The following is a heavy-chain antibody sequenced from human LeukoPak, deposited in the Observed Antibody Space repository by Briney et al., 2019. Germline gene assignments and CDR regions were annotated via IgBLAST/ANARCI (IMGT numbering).Heavy chain of an antibody. D-gene: IGHD3/OR15-3a*01. CDR3: ARVGTDYYSHYMDV. Sequence: ASEKVSCKASGYTFTDYYMHWVRQAPGQGLEWMGWIYPNSGGTNYAQKFPGRVTMTRDTSISTAYMELSRLRSDDTAVYYCARVGTDYYSHYMDVWGKGTTVTVSS. V-gene: IGHV1-2*02. CDR1: GYTFTDYY. J-gene: IGHJ6*03. CDR2: IYPNSGGT.